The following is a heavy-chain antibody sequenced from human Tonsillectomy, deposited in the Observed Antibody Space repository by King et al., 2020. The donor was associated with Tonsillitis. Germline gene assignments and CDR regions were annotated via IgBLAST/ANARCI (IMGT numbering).Heavy chain of an antibody. CDR3: ARGQYQLLNYSYYYYGRDV. Sequence: VQLQESGPGLVKPSQTLSLTCTVSGDSISSGDYYWSWIRQHPGKGLEWIGYIYYSGSTYYNPSLKSRVTISVDTSKNQFSLKLSSVTAADTAVYYCARGQYQLLNYSYYYYGRDVWGQGTTVTVSS. J-gene: IGHJ6*02. CDR2: IYYSGST. CDR1: GDSISSGDYY. V-gene: IGHV4-31*03. D-gene: IGHD2-2*01.